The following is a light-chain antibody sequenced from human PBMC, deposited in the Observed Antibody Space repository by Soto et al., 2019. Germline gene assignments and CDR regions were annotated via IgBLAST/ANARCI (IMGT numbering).Light chain of an antibody. CDR1: SSNVGTYDL. CDR3: CSFAVGAALV. V-gene: IGLV2-23*01. J-gene: IGLJ2*01. Sequence: QSALTQPASVSASPGQSITISCTGTSSNVGTYDLVSRYQHHPDKAPKLIIYEGTKRPSGISSRFSGSKSGNTASLTISGLQAEDDADYYCCSFAVGAALVFGGGTKLTVL. CDR2: EGT.